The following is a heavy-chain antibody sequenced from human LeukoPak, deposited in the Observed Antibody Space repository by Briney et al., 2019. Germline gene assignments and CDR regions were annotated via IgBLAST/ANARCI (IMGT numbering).Heavy chain of an antibody. D-gene: IGHD5-18*01. Sequence: GSLRLSYAASGFTFSSYEMNWVRPAPGKGLEWVSYIISSGSTIYYADSVKGRFTISRDNAKNSLYLQMNSLRAEDTAVYYCARGWSYGPTFDYWGQGTLVTVSS. J-gene: IGHJ4*02. CDR3: ARGWSYGPTFDY. V-gene: IGHV3-48*03. CDR2: IISSGSTI. CDR1: GFTFSSYE.